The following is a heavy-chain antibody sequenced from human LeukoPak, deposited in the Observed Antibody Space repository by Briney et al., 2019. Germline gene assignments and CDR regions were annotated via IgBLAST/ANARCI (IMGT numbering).Heavy chain of an antibody. CDR2: IYTSGST. J-gene: IGHJ4*02. Sequence: PSETLSLTCTVSGGSFSSGSYYWSWIRQPAGKGLEWIGRIYTSGSTNYNPSLKSRVTISVDTSKNQFSLKLSSVTAADTAVYYCARDRSVYSSGPTGEFDYWGQGTLVTVSS. CDR1: GGSFSSGSYY. D-gene: IGHD6-19*01. V-gene: IGHV4-61*02. CDR3: ARDRSVYSSGPTGEFDY.